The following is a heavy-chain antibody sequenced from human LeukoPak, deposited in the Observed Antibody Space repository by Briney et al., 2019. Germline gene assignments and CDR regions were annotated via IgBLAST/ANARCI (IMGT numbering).Heavy chain of an antibody. CDR1: GYSITSGFF. CDR2: IYYSGST. Sequence: SETLSLTCTVSGYSITSGFFWAWIRQPPGKGLEWIGYIYYSGSTNYNPSLKSRVTISVDTSKNQFSLKLSSVTAADTAVYYCARYCSSTSCPTPLDYWGQGTLVTVSS. V-gene: IGHV4-38-2*02. CDR3: ARYCSSTSCPTPLDY. D-gene: IGHD2-2*01. J-gene: IGHJ4*02.